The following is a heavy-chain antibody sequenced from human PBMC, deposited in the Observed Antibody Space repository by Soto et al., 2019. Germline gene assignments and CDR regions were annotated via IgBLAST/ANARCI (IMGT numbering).Heavy chain of an antibody. D-gene: IGHD3-16*01. Sequence: QVQLVQSGAEVKKPGASVKVSCKASGYTFTSYGISWVRQAPGQGLEWLGWINGYNGNTNYAQKLQGRVTMTTDTSTSTAYMELRSLRSDDTAVYYCARMGDVPYYYYGMDVWGRGTTVTVSS. J-gene: IGHJ6*02. CDR1: GYTFTSYG. CDR3: ARMGDVPYYYYGMDV. V-gene: IGHV1-18*01. CDR2: INGYNGNT.